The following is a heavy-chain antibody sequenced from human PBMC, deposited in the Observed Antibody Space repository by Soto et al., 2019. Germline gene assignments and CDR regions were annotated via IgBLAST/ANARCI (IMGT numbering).Heavy chain of an antibody. CDR3: AREENGYNYLPFDY. Sequence: QVQLVESGGGVVQPGRSLRLSCAASGFTFSSYAMHWVRQAPGKGLEWVAVISYDGSNKYYADSVKGRFTISRDNSKNTRYLQMNSLRAEDTAVYYCAREENGYNYLPFDYWGQGTLVTVSS. D-gene: IGHD5-12*01. CDR1: GFTFSSYA. V-gene: IGHV3-30-3*01. J-gene: IGHJ4*02. CDR2: ISYDGSNK.